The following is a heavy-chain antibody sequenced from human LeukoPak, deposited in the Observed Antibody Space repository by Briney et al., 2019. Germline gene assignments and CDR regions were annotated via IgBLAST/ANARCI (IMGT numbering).Heavy chain of an antibody. CDR1: GDTFSFYA. CDR2: YIPIFTRT. J-gene: IGHJ4*02. Sequence: SVKVSCKAYGDTFSFYALSWVRQAPGQRLEWMGGYIPIFTRTDYAERFQGRVTITTDESSNPAYMELRGLRSDDTAVYYCARHMYYYENTGYYSNPFGYWGQGTLVTVSS. V-gene: IGHV1-69*05. D-gene: IGHD3-22*01. CDR3: ARHMYYYENTGYYSNPFGY.